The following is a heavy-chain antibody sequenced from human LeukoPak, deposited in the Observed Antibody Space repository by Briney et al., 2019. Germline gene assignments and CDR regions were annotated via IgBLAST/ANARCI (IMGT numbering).Heavy chain of an antibody. CDR3: ATRSDGYSQFDF. CDR1: GYNFTSYW. D-gene: IGHD5-24*01. V-gene: IGHV5-51*01. CDR2: IYPGDSDT. Sequence: GESLKISCKASGYNFTSYWIGWVRQMPGKGLXXMGIIYPGDSDTRYSPSFQGQVTISADKSVSTAYLQWSSLKASDSAIYYCATRSDGYSQFDFWGQGTLVTVSS. J-gene: IGHJ4*02.